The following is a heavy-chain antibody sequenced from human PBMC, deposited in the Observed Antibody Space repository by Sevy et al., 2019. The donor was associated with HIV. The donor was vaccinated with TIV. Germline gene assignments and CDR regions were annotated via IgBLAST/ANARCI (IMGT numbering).Heavy chain of an antibody. J-gene: IGHJ5*02. CDR1: GGSISPYY. CDR3: AKQIAARPAWFDP. Sequence: SETLSLTCTVSGGSISPYYWSWIRQTPGKGLEWIGYIYHSGNTNDNPSLKSRVTMAIDSSKNQFSLKLNSVTAADTAVYYCAKQIAARPAWFDPWGQGALVTVSS. D-gene: IGHD6-6*01. CDR2: IYHSGNT. V-gene: IGHV4-59*08.